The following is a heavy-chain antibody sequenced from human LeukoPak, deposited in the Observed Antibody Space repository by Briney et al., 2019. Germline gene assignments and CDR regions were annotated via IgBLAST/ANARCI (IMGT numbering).Heavy chain of an antibody. Sequence: GASVKVSCKASGYTFTSYGISWVRQAPGQGLEWMGWISAYNGNTNYAQKLQGRVTMTTDTSTSTAYMELRSLRSDDTAVYYCARVVSSSWYVTPAYWGQGTLGTVSS. J-gene: IGHJ4*02. CDR2: ISAYNGNT. CDR1: GYTFTSYG. CDR3: ARVVSSSWYVTPAY. D-gene: IGHD6-13*01. V-gene: IGHV1-18*01.